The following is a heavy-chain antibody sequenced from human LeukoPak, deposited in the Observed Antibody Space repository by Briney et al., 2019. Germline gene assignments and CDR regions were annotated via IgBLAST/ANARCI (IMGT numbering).Heavy chain of an antibody. V-gene: IGHV3-21*01. D-gene: IGHD3-22*01. CDR3: KRDRVVAYYADGFDP. CDR1: GFTFSSYS. J-gene: IGHJ5*02. Sequence: AGYLRLSCAASGFTFSSYSMNWVRQAPGKGLEWVSSISSSSSYIYYADSVKGRFTISRDNAKNSLYLQMNSLRAEDTAVYYCKRDRVVAYYADGFDPWGQGTLVTVSS. CDR2: ISSSSSYI.